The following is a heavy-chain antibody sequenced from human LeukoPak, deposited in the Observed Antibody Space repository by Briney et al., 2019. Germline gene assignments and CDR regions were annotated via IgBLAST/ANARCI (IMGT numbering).Heavy chain of an antibody. CDR1: GFTFSSYE. Sequence: GSLRLSCAASGFTFSSYEMNWVRQPPGKGLEWIGEINHSGSTNYNPSLKSRVTISVDTSKNQFSLKLSSVTAADTAVYYCARRPVLRYFGSRNYYYYYMDVWGKGTTVTISS. CDR2: INHSGST. J-gene: IGHJ6*03. D-gene: IGHD3-9*01. V-gene: IGHV4-34*01. CDR3: ARRPVLRYFGSRNYYYYYMDV.